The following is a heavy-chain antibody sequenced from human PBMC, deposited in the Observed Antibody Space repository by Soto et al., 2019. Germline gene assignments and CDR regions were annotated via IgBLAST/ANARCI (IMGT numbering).Heavy chain of an antibody. J-gene: IGHJ5*02. CDR2: INPTEGRT. Sequence: QVQLVQSGAEVRKPGASVKLSCQTSGYPFNSYHMHWVRQAPGQGLEWMGVINPTEGRTRYSQKFQDRVTMTRDTSTSTVYMELSSLRSEDTAIYFCARGREISFGYNWFDPWGQGTLVTFSS. V-gene: IGHV1-46*02. CDR1: GYPFNSYH. CDR3: ARGREISFGYNWFDP. D-gene: IGHD5-18*01.